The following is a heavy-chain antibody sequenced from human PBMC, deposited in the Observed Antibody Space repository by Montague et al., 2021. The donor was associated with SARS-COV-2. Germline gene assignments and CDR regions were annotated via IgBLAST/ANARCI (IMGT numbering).Heavy chain of an antibody. CDR3: ARVPDVTKVSAATIDF. CDR1: RDSITNSH. Sequence: SETLSLTCIVSRDSITNSHWGWVRQPPGKGLEWMIYFLPTGDSNHNPSLRSRITTSVDTAKNQFSLRLRSVTAADSARYFCARVPDVTKVSAATIDFWGNGTLVTVSS. V-gene: IGHV4-59*01. CDR2: FLPTGDS. J-gene: IGHJ4*01. D-gene: IGHD4-11*01.